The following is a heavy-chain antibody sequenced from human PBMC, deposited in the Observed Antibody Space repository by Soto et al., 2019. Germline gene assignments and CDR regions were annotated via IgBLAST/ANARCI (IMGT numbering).Heavy chain of an antibody. D-gene: IGHD2-2*01. CDR2: IKQDGSEK. CDR3: ARGYCSSTSCYYDDAFDI. Sequence: EVQLVESGGGLVQPGGSLRLSCAASGFNFSSYWMSWVRQAPGKGLEWVANIKQDGSEKYYVDSVKGRFTISRDNAKNSLYLQMNSLRAEDTAVYYCARGYCSSTSCYYDDAFDIRGQGTMVTVSS. V-gene: IGHV3-7*01. CDR1: GFNFSSYW. J-gene: IGHJ3*02.